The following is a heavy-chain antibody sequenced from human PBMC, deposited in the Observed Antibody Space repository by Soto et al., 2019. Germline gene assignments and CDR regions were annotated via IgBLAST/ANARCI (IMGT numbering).Heavy chain of an antibody. D-gene: IGHD6-19*01. J-gene: IGHJ3*02. CDR3: ARDSTDSSGWYVTGAFDI. CDR2: IWYDGSNK. V-gene: IGHV3-33*01. Sequence: QVQLVESGGGVVQPGRSLRLSCAASGFTFSSYGMHWVRQAPCKGLEWVAVIWYDGSNKYYADSVKGRFTISRDNSKNTLYLQMNSLRAEDTAVYYCARDSTDSSGWYVTGAFDIWGQGTMVTVSS. CDR1: GFTFSSYG.